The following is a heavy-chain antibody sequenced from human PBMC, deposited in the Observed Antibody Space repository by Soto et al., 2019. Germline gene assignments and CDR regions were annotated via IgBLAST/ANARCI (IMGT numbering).Heavy chain of an antibody. V-gene: IGHV3-30*18. Sequence: QVQLVESGGGVVQPGRSLRLSCAASGFTFSSYDMHWVRQAPGKGLEWVAVISYDGSNKYYADSVKGRFTISRDNSKNTLYLQMNSLRAEDTAVYYCAKVVRSTSWGYYYYGMDVWGQGTTVTVSS. CDR1: GFTFSSYD. J-gene: IGHJ6*02. CDR3: AKVVRSTSWGYYYYGMDV. CDR2: ISYDGSNK. D-gene: IGHD2-2*01.